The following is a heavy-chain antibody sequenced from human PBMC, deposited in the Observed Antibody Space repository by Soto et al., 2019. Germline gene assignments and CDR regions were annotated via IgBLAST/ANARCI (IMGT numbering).Heavy chain of an antibody. Sequence: QVTLKESGPVLVKPTEPLTLTCTVSGFSLSNARMGVSWIRQPPGKALEWLAHIFSNAEKSYSTSLKSRLTISKDTSKSQVVLTMTNMDPVDTATYYCARLAQGDFWRPYYDMDGWGQWTTVTVSS. CDR1: GFSLSNARMG. J-gene: IGHJ6*02. D-gene: IGHD3-3*01. CDR2: IFSNAEK. V-gene: IGHV2-26*01. CDR3: ARLAQGDFWRPYYDMDG.